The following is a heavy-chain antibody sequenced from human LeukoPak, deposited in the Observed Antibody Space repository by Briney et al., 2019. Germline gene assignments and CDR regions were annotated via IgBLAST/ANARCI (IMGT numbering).Heavy chain of an antibody. CDR1: GFTVSNNY. J-gene: IGHJ4*02. Sequence: GGSLRLSCAASGFTVSNNYMSWVRQAPGKGLEWVSVIYSGGSTYYADSVKGRFTVSRDTSKNTLSLQMNSLRAEDTAVYYCASLSLGHYWGQGTLVTVSS. CDR2: IYSGGST. D-gene: IGHD6-6*01. V-gene: IGHV3-53*05. CDR3: ASLSLGHY.